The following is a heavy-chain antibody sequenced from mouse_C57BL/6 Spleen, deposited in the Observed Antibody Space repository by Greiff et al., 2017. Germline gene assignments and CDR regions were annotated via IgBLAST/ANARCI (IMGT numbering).Heavy chain of an antibody. V-gene: IGHV5-12*01. CDR2: ISNGGGST. J-gene: IGHJ2*01. CDR1: GFTFSDYY. Sequence: EVKVVESGGGLVQPGGSLKLSCAASGFTFSDYYMYWVRQTPEKRLEWVAYISNGGGSTYYPDTVKGRFTISRDNAKNTLYLQMSRLKSEDTAMYYCARQGGKAQALDYCGQGTTLTVSS. D-gene: IGHD3-2*02. CDR3: ARQGGKAQALDY.